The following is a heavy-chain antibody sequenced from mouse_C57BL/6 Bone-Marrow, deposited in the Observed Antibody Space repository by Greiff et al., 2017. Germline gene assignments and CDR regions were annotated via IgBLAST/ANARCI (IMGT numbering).Heavy chain of an antibody. D-gene: IGHD1-1*01. CDR3: TTRGYYGSSSLYWYFDV. CDR1: GFNIKDDY. J-gene: IGHJ1*03. Sequence: VQLQQSGAELVRPGASVKLSCTASGFNIKDDYMHWVKQRPEQGLEWIGWIDPENGDTEYASKFQGKATITADTSSNTAYLQLSSLTSEYTAVYYCTTRGYYGSSSLYWYFDVWGTGTTVTVSS. CDR2: IDPENGDT. V-gene: IGHV14-4*01.